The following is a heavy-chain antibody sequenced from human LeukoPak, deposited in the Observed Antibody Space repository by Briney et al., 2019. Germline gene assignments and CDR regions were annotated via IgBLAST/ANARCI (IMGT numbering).Heavy chain of an antibody. CDR3: ARDSSMLRGPLVIYYFDF. V-gene: IGHV3-23*01. J-gene: IGHJ4*02. CDR1: DFSFITYA. Sequence: PGGSLRLSCAASDFSFITYAVSWVRQAPGKGLEWVSTITGRGDATYYADSVKGRFTISRDNSKNTRYLQMNSLRADDTAVYYCARDSSMLRGPLVIYYFDFWGQGTLVTVSS. D-gene: IGHD3-10*01. CDR2: ITGRGDAT.